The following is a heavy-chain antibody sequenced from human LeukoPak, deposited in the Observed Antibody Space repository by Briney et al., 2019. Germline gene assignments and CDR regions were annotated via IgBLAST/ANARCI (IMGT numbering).Heavy chain of an antibody. D-gene: IGHD3-3*01. CDR2: INHSGST. CDR3: ARGSYDFWSGYHDAFDI. V-gene: IGHV4-34*01. CDR1: GGSFSGYY. Sequence: SETLSLACAVYGGSFSGYYWSWIRQPPGMGLEWIGEINHSGSTNYNPSLKSRVTISVDTSKNQFSLKLSSVTAADTAVYYCARGSYDFWSGYHDAFDIWGQGTMVTVSS. J-gene: IGHJ3*02.